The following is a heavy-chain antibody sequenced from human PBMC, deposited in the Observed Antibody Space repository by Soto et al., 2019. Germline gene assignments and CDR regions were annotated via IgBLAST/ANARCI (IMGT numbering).Heavy chain of an antibody. CDR1: GFTFSSYA. CDR2: ISGSGGST. Sequence: GGSLRLSCAASGFTFSSYAMSWVRQAPGKGLEWVSAISGSGGSTYYADSVKGRFTISRDNSKNTLYLQMNSLRAEDTAVYYCAKVRYYYYDSSGYFDYWGQGTLGTVSS. D-gene: IGHD3-22*01. V-gene: IGHV3-23*01. CDR3: AKVRYYYYDSSGYFDY. J-gene: IGHJ4*02.